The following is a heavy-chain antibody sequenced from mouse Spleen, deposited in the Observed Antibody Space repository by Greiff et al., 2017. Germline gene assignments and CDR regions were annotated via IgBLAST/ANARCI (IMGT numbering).Heavy chain of an antibody. V-gene: IGHV1-55*01. Sequence: VQLQQPGAELVKPGASVKMSCKASGYTFTSYWITWVKQRPGQGLEWIGDIYPGSGSTNYNEKFKSKATLTVDTSSSTAYMQLSSLTSEDSAVYYCALDSSGYPYFDYWGQGTTLTVSS. D-gene: IGHD3-2*01. CDR3: ALDSSGYPYFDY. CDR1: GYTFTSYW. CDR2: IYPGSGST. J-gene: IGHJ2*01.